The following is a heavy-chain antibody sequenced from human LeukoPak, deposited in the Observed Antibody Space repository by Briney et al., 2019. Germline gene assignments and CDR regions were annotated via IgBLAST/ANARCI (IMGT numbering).Heavy chain of an antibody. J-gene: IGHJ3*02. D-gene: IGHD3-10*02. CDR2: IYYSGST. CDR1: GGSISSGDFY. CDR3: ARVVFSGIYFAAVVI. Sequence: SETLSLTCTVSGGSISSGDFYWSLLRLPPRNGLEWLGYIYYSGSTSYNPSFKSRVTISVDTSKIQVSLKLSSVTAADTAVYYRARVVFSGIYFAAVVIWG. V-gene: IGHV4-30-4*01.